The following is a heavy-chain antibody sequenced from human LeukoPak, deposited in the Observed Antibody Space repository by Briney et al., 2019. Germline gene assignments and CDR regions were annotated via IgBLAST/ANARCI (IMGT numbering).Heavy chain of an antibody. CDR1: GYTFTSYY. CDR2: INPSGGST. V-gene: IGHV1-46*01. J-gene: IGHJ6*03. D-gene: IGHD3-3*01. CDR3: ARDLWSGYTYYYYYMDV. Sequence: ASVKVSCKASGYTFTSYYMHWVRQAPGQGLEWMGIINPSGGSTSYAQKFQGRVTMTRDTSTSTVYMELSSLRSEDTAVYYCARDLWSGYTYYYYYMDVWGKGTTVTVSS.